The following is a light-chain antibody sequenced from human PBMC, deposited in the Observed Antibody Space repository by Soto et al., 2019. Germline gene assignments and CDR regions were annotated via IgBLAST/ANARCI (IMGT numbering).Light chain of an antibody. CDR2: DAS. CDR3: LQYEDVPT. J-gene: IGKJ2*01. CDR1: QDISTF. V-gene: IGKV1-33*01. Sequence: DIQMTQSPSSLSASVGDRVSLTCQASQDISTFLNWYHQEPGKAPKLLISDASASGTGVPSRFRGSGAGTDFTFTISSLQPRDVGTYYCLQYEDVPTFGQGTKVGIK.